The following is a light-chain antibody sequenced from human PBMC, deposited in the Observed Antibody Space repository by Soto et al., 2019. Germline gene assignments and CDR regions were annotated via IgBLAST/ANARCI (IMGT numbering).Light chain of an antibody. V-gene: IGKV1-12*01. CDR3: QQGKSFPIT. CDR1: QDIGDW. J-gene: IGKJ5*01. CDR2: AAT. Sequence: DIQMTQSPSSVSASVGGRLTIACRASQDIGDWLIWYQQKPGKXPKXXIYAATNLQSGAPSRFSGSASGTDCTLTISNLQPEDFATYYCQQGKSFPITFGQGTRLEIK.